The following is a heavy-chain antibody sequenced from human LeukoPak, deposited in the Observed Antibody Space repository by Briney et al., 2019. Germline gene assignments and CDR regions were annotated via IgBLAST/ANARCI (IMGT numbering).Heavy chain of an antibody. Sequence: GALRLSCAASGFTFSSYDMHWVRQATGKGLEWVSAIGTAGDTYYPGSVKGRFTISRENAKNSLYLQMNSLRAGDTAVHYCARGTYDYGDYGPASNWFDPWGQGTLVTVSS. CDR2: IGTAGDT. CDR3: ARGTYDYGDYGPASNWFDP. CDR1: GFTFSSYD. V-gene: IGHV3-13*01. J-gene: IGHJ5*02. D-gene: IGHD4-17*01.